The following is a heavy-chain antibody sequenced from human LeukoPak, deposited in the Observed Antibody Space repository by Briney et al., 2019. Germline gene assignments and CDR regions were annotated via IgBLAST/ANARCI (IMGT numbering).Heavy chain of an antibody. CDR1: GYTFTYYV. V-gene: IGHV1-18*01. J-gene: IGHJ4*02. CDR3: ARDQLSYCSSTSCYAIDY. D-gene: IGHD2-2*01. Sequence: ASVKVSCKTSGYTFTYYVISWVRQAPGQGLEWMGRINAYNGNTNDAQKFQGRVTMTTDTSTSTAYMELRSLRSDDTAVYYCARDQLSYCSSTSCYAIDYWGQGTLVTVSS. CDR2: INAYNGNT.